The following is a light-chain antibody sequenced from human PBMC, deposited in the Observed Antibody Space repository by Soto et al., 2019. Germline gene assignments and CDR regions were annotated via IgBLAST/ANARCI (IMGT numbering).Light chain of an antibody. Sequence: EIVLTQSPATLSLSPGERATLSCRASQSVSSYLAWYQQKPGQAPRLLIYDASNRATGIPARFSGSGSGTDFPLTISSLEPEDFAVYYCQQRSTLFGGGTKVEIK. V-gene: IGKV3-11*01. CDR2: DAS. CDR3: QQRSTL. J-gene: IGKJ4*02. CDR1: QSVSSY.